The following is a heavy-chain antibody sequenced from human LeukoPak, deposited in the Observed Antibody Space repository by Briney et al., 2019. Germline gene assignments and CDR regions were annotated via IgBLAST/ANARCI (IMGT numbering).Heavy chain of an antibody. CDR2: INHCGST. D-gene: IGHD2-2*02. J-gene: IGHJ6*03. CDR3: ARVGVVVVPAAIDYHYYYMDV. Sequence: SETLSLTCAVYGGSFSGYYWSWIRQPPGKGLEWIGEINHCGSTNYNPSLKSRVTISVDTSKNQFSLKLSSVTAADTAVYYCARVGVVVVPAAIDYHYYYMDVWGKGTTVTVSS. V-gene: IGHV4-34*01. CDR1: GGSFSGYY.